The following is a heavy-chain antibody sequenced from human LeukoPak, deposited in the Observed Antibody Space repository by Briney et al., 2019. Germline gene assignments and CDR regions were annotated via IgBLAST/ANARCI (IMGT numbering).Heavy chain of an antibody. CDR3: AKDLSYSGIVY. CDR1: GFTFSYYW. D-gene: IGHD1-26*01. J-gene: IGHJ4*02. V-gene: IGHV3-74*01. Sequence: GGSLRLSCAASGFTFSYYWMHWDRQAPGKGLVWVSRIKSDGTITEYADSVKGRFTISRDNAKNTLYLQMNSLRAEGTAVYYCAKDLSYSGIVYWGQRGLVTVSS. CDR2: IKSDGTIT.